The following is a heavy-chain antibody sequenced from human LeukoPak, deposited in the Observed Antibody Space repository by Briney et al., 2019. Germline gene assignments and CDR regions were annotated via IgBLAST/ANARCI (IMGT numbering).Heavy chain of an antibody. CDR1: GFTFSSYS. D-gene: IGHD6-19*01. CDR3: ARDPRGSGWYVSGLFDY. Sequence: GGSLRLSCAASGFTFSSYSMNWVRQAPGKGLEWVSYISRGGDTIYYADSVKGRFTISRDNARNSLYLQMNSLRAEDTAVYYCARDPRGSGWYVSGLFDYWGQGTLVTVSS. CDR2: ISRGGDTI. V-gene: IGHV3-48*04. J-gene: IGHJ4*02.